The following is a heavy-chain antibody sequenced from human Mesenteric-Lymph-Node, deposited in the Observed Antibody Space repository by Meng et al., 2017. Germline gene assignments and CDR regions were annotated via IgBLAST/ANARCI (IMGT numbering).Heavy chain of an antibody. D-gene: IGHD3-3*01. Sequence: QVTSSKWGEGLFRRSKCLFLPWAVYGGSFSGYYCRWIRQPPGKGLEWIGEINHSGSTNYNPSLKSRVTISVDTSKNQFSLKLSSVTAADTAVYYCARGFFWSGKNRDNWFDPWGQGTLVTVSS. CDR2: INHSGST. V-gene: IGHV4-34*01. CDR3: ARGFFWSGKNRDNWFDP. J-gene: IGHJ5*02. CDR1: GGSFSGYY.